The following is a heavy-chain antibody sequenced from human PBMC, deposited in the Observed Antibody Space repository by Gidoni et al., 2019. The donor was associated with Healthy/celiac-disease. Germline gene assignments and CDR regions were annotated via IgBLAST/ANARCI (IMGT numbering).Heavy chain of an antibody. D-gene: IGHD1-26*01. CDR1: GFTFSSYG. V-gene: IGHV3-30*18. CDR3: AKVRYSGSYYSAFDI. CDR2: ISYDGNNK. Sequence: SLRLSCAASGFTFSSYGMHWVRQAPGKGLEWVAVISYDGNNKYYADSVKGRFTISRDNSKNTLYLQMNSLRAEDTAAYYCAKVRYSGSYYSAFDIWGQGTMVTVSS. J-gene: IGHJ3*02.